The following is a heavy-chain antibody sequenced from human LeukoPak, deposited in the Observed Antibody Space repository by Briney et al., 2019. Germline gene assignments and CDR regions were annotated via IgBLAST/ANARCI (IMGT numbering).Heavy chain of an antibody. CDR1: GFTFSSYA. Sequence: GGSLRLSCAASGFTFSSYAMSWVRQAPGKGLEWVSAISGSGGSTYYADSVKGRFTISRDNSKNTLYLQMNSLRAEDTAVYYCASRLSYCSGGSCYSHHDAFDNWGQGTMVTVSS. CDR3: ASRLSYCSGGSCYSHHDAFDN. D-gene: IGHD2-15*01. J-gene: IGHJ3*02. V-gene: IGHV3-23*01. CDR2: ISGSGGST.